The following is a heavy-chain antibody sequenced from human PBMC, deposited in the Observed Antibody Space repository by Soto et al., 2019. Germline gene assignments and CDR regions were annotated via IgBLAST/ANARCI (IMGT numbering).Heavy chain of an antibody. CDR2: ISYDGSNK. Sequence: QVQLVESGGGVVQPGRSLRLSCAASGFTFSSYAMHWVRQAPGKGLEWVAVISYDGSNKYYADSVKGRFTISRDNSKNTLYLQMNSLREEDPAVYYCAREGVVYCSGGSRYSDYWGQGTLVTVSS. D-gene: IGHD2-15*01. V-gene: IGHV3-30-3*01. CDR3: AREGVVYCSGGSRYSDY. J-gene: IGHJ4*02. CDR1: GFTFSSYA.